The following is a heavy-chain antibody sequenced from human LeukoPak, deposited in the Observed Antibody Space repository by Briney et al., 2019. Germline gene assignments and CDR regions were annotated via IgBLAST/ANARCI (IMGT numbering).Heavy chain of an antibody. V-gene: IGHV3-23*01. Sequence: PSGGSLRLSCAASGFTFSSYDMTWVRQAPGKGLEWVSTFAGSGTSTYYADSVKGRFTISRDNSKNTLYLQMNGLRAEDTAVYYCAKGSSCDYWGQGTLVTVSS. D-gene: IGHD2-15*01. CDR3: AKGSSCDY. J-gene: IGHJ4*02. CDR2: FAGSGTST. CDR1: GFTFSSYD.